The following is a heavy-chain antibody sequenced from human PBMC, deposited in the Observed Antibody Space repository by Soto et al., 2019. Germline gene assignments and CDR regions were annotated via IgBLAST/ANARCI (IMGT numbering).Heavy chain of an antibody. V-gene: IGHV1-46*01. CDR2: INPLPTSGST. D-gene: IGHD6-13*01. Sequence: ASVKVSCKASGYIFTNYYIHWVRQAPGQGLEWMAIINPLPTSGSTSYAQKFQGRVTVTRDTSTSTVYLELSSLRSDDTAVYYCARDLAAAAYRGQRTQVTVSS. CDR3: ARDLAAAAY. CDR1: GYIFTNYY. J-gene: IGHJ4*02.